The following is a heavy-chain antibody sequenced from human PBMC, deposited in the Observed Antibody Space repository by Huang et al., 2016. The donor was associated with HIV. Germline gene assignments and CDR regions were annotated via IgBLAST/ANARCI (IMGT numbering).Heavy chain of an antibody. D-gene: IGHD3-10*01. J-gene: IGHJ5*02. CDR1: GFTVSSNY. CDR3: ARGMVRGVTLNWFDP. CDR2: IYSGGST. Sequence: EVQLVETGGGLIQPGGSLRLSCAASGFTVSSNYMSWGRQAPGKGLEWVSVIYSGGSTYYADSVKGRFTISRDNSKNTLYLQMNSLRAEDTAVYYCARGMVRGVTLNWFDPWGQGTLVTVSS. V-gene: IGHV3-53*02.